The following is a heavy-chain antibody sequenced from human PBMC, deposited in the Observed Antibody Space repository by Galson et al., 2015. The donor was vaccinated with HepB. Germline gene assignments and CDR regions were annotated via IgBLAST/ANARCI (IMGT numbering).Heavy chain of an antibody. V-gene: IGHV1-2*02. D-gene: IGHD1-26*01. Sequence: SVKVSCKASGYTFTGYYMHWVRQAPGQGLEWMGWINPNSGGTNYAQKFQGRVTMTRDTSISTAYMELSRLRFDDTAVYYCARGVFRGGSYYPFDYWGQGTLVTVSS. CDR1: GYTFTGYY. J-gene: IGHJ4*02. CDR2: INPNSGGT. CDR3: ARGVFRGGSYYPFDY.